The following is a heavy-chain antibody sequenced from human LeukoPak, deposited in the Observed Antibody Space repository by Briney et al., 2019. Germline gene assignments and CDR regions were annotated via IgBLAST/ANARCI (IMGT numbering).Heavy chain of an antibody. V-gene: IGHV4-34*01. CDR2: VSHRGRT. CDR3: AREMFMARGGFDI. CDR1: DASLKDYY. D-gene: IGHD3-10*01. J-gene: IGHJ3*02. Sequence: SETLSLTCAVYDASLKDYYWSWFRQPPGKGLEWIGEVSHRGRTNYNSSLQSRVTISVDTSKNQFSLMLTSVTAADTAIYYCAREMFMARGGFDIWAQGTVVTVSS.